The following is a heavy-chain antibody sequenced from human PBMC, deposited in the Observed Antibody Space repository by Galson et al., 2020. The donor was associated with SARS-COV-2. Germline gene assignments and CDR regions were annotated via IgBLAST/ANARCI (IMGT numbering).Heavy chain of an antibody. CDR3: ARELLRIYGMDV. D-gene: IGHD1-26*01. J-gene: IGHJ6*02. CDR2: IWYDGSNK. V-gene: IGHV3-33*01. Sequence: GESLKISCAASGFTFSSYGMHWVRQTPGKGLEWVAVIWYDGSNKYYADSVKGRFTISRDNSKNTLYLQMNSLRAEDTAVYYCARELLRIYGMDVWGQGTAVTVSS. CDR1: GFTFSSYG.